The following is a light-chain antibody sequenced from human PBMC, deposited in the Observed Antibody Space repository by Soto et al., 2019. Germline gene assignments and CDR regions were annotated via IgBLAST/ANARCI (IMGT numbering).Light chain of an antibody. Sequence: QSALTQPPSVSGSPGQSITISCTGTSSDVGSYNYVSWYQQHPGKSPKLMIYEVANRPSGVSNRFSGSKSGNTASLTISGLQTEDEAHYYCSSYTSDTTLVFGGGTQLTVL. V-gene: IGLV2-14*01. J-gene: IGLJ2*01. CDR1: SSDVGSYNY. CDR2: EVA. CDR3: SSYTSDTTLV.